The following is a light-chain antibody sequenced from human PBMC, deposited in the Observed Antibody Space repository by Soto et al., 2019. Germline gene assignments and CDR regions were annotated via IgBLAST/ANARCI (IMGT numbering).Light chain of an antibody. CDR2: GAS. Sequence: EIVMTQSPVTLSVSPGGRATLSCRASQSISDTLAWYQQKPGQAPRLLIHGASTRAPGFPARFSGSGSGTDFTLTISRLEPEDFAVYSCQQYGSSPPTFGQGTRLEIK. CDR1: QSISDT. J-gene: IGKJ5*01. V-gene: IGKV3-20*01. CDR3: QQYGSSPPT.